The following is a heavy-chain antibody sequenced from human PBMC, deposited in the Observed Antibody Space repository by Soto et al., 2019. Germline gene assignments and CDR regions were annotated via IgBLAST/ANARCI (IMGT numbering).Heavy chain of an antibody. CDR3: ARLEGLATISYYFDF. Sequence: QLQLQESGPGLVKPSETLSLTCSVSGDSINSDKYYWGWIRQPPGKGLEWIGSIYFRGNTYYNPSLQTRVTISLDKSKGQFSLKLNSVTAADSAVYFCARLEGLATISYYFDFWGQGALVNVSS. CDR1: GDSINSDKYY. J-gene: IGHJ4*02. CDR2: IYFRGNT. V-gene: IGHV4-39*01. D-gene: IGHD3-9*01.